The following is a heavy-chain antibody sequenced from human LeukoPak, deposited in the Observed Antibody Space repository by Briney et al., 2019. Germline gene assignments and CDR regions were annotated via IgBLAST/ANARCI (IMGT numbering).Heavy chain of an antibody. CDR2: IYSGGST. Sequence: GGSLRLSCAASGFTVSSNYMSWVRQAPGKGLEWVSAIYSGGSTYYADSVKGRFTISRDNSKNTLYLQMNSLRAEDTAVYYCASCRDGYMPYGMDVWGQGTTVTVSS. J-gene: IGHJ6*02. CDR3: ASCRDGYMPYGMDV. V-gene: IGHV3-53*01. CDR1: GFTVSSNY. D-gene: IGHD5-24*01.